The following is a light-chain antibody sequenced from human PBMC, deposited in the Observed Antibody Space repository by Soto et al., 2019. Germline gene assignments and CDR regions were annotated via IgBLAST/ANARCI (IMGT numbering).Light chain of an antibody. V-gene: IGKV1-13*02. J-gene: IGKJ1*01. CDR2: DAS. Sequence: AIQLTQSPSSLSASVGDTVTITCRASQDISSVLAWYQQKPGTAPSLLIYDASSLASGVPLRFSGSGSGTDFTLPISSLQPEDFATYYCQLGTFGQGTKVEIK. CDR3: QLGT. CDR1: QDISSV.